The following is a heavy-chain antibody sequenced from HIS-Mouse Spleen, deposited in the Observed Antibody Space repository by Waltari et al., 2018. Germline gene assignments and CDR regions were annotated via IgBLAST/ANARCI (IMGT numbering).Heavy chain of an antibody. CDR3: ARVYSSSWRGFDY. Sequence: VQLVQSGSEVQKPGAPLKVSLTASGYAFTSYYMHWVPQAPGQGLGWMGWINPNSGGTNYAKKFQGRVTMTRDTSISTAYMELSRLRSDDTAVYYCARVYSSSWRGFDYWGQGTLVTVSS. J-gene: IGHJ4*02. CDR2: INPNSGGT. D-gene: IGHD6-6*01. CDR1: GYAFTSYY. V-gene: IGHV1-2*02.